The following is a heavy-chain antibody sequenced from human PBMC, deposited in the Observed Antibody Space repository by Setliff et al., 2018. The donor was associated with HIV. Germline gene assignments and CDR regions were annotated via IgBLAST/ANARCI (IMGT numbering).Heavy chain of an antibody. V-gene: IGHV4-39*01. Sequence: SETLSLTCTVSGDSITNDDYYLGWIRQPPGKGLGWIAIIHYNGRTYYDPSLKSRVTIIVDTSKTQFYLKLRSVTASDTAVYYCARYTSKVDWFDPWGQGTLGTVSS. CDR2: IHYNGRT. CDR1: GDSITNDDYY. CDR3: ARYTSKVDWFDP. J-gene: IGHJ5*02. D-gene: IGHD2-2*02.